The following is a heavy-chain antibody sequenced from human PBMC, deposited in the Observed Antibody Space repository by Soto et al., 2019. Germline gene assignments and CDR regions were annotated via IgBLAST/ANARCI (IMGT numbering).Heavy chain of an antibody. CDR1: GGSISSYY. CDR2: IYYSGST. J-gene: IGHJ6*02. D-gene: IGHD1-26*01. Sequence: SETLSLTCTVSGGSISSYYWSWIRQPPGKGLEWIGYIYYSGSTNYNPSLKSRVTISVDTSKNQFSLKLSSVTAADTAVYYCARVAVGNYYGMDVWGQGTTVTVSS. V-gene: IGHV4-59*01. CDR3: ARVAVGNYYGMDV.